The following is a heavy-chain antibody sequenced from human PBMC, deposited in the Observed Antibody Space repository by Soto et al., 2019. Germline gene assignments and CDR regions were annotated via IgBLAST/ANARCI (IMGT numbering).Heavy chain of an antibody. CDR2: IDPSDSYT. V-gene: IGHV5-10-1*01. CDR1: GYSFTSYW. Sequence: PGESLKISCKGSGYSFTSYWISWVRQMPGKGLEWMGRIDPSDSYTNYSPSFQGHVTISADKSISTAYLQWSSLKASDTAMYYCARLFSHYYDTSGPNDYWGQGTLVTVSS. J-gene: IGHJ4*02. D-gene: IGHD3-22*01. CDR3: ARLFSHYYDTSGPNDY.